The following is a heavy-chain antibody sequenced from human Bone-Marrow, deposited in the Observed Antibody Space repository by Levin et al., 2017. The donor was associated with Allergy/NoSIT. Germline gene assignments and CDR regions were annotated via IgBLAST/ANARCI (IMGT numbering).Heavy chain of an antibody. Sequence: PGGSLRLSCKASGYTFTNYYIHWVRQAPGQGLEWMGVINSSGGSTTYAQSFQGRVTMTRDTSTSTVYMELSSLTSEDTAVYYCVRDLLGIAVAGVYLGYWGQGTLVTVSS. V-gene: IGHV1-46*01. D-gene: IGHD6-19*01. CDR3: VRDLLGIAVAGVYLGY. CDR1: GYTFTNYY. CDR2: INSSGGST. J-gene: IGHJ4*02.